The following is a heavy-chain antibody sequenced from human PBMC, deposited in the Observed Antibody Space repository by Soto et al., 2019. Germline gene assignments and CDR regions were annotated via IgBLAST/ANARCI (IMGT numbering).Heavy chain of an antibody. Sequence: EVQLVESGGGLVKPGGSLRLSCAASGFTFSSYSMNWVRQAPGKVLEWVSSISSSSSYIYYADSVKGRFTISRDNAKNSLYLQMNSLRAEDTAVYYCARVGCSGGSCLYNWFDPWGQGTLVTVSS. J-gene: IGHJ5*02. D-gene: IGHD2-15*01. CDR1: GFTFSSYS. CDR3: ARVGCSGGSCLYNWFDP. CDR2: ISSSSSYI. V-gene: IGHV3-21*01.